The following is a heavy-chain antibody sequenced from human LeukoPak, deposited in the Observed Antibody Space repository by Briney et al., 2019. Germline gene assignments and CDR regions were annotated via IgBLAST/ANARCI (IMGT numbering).Heavy chain of an antibody. CDR3: ARANYYYGMDV. CDR1: GGSISSGDYY. Sequence: SETLSLTCTVSGGSISSGDYYWSWIRQPPGKGLEWIGYIYYSGSTYYNPSLKSRVIISVGTSKNQFSLNLSSVTAADTAVYYCARANYYYGMDVWGQGTTVTVSS. V-gene: IGHV4-30-4*01. CDR2: IYYSGST. J-gene: IGHJ6*02.